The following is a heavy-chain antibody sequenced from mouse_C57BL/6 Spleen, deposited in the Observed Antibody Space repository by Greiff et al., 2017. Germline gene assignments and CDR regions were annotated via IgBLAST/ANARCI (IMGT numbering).Heavy chain of an antibody. CDR2: ISSGSSTI. Sequence: EVMLVESGGGLVKPGGSLKLSCAASGFTFSDYGMHWVRQAPEKGLEWVAYISSGSSTIYYADTVKGRFTISRDNAKNTLFLQMTSLRSEDTAMYYCARCNLYSNYKYYAMDYWGQGTSVTVSS. CDR1: GFTFSDYG. CDR3: ARCNLYSNYKYYAMDY. J-gene: IGHJ4*01. V-gene: IGHV5-17*01. D-gene: IGHD2-5*01.